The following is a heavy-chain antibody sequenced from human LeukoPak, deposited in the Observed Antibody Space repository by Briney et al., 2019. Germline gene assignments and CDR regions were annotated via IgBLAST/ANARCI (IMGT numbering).Heavy chain of an antibody. CDR3: ARSRTFGGVYGY. CDR1: GFTFDDYA. J-gene: IGHJ4*02. V-gene: IGHV3-9*01. Sequence: PGGSLRLSCAASGFTFDDYAMHWVRQAPGKGLEWVSGISWNSGSIGYADSVKGRFTISRDNAKNSLYLQMNSLRAEDTAVYYCARSRTFGGVYGYWGQGTLVTVSS. D-gene: IGHD3-16*01. CDR2: ISWNSGSI.